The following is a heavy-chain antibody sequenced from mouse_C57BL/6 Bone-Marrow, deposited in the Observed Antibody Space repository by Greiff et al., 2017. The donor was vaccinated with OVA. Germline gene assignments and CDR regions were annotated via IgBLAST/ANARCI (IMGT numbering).Heavy chain of an antibody. CDR3: TPTGFFDY. CDR1: GYTFTSYW. V-gene: IGHV1-7*01. D-gene: IGHD4-1*02. CDR2: INPSSGYT. Sequence: QVHVKQSGAELAKPGASVKLSCKASGYTFTSYWMHWVKQRPGQGLEWIGYINPSSGYTKYNQKFKGKATLTADKSSSTAYLQLSSLTSEDTAVYYCTPTGFFDYWGQGTTLTVSS. J-gene: IGHJ2*01.